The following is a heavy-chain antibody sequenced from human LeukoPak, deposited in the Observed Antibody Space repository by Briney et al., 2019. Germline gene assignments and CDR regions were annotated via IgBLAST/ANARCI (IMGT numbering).Heavy chain of an antibody. CDR2: INPNSGGT. CDR3: ARDYSSGWYLGY. D-gene: IGHD6-19*01. J-gene: IGHJ4*02. V-gene: IGHV1-2*02. CDR1: GGTFSSYA. Sequence: GSSVKVSCKASGGTFSSYAISWVRQAPGQGLEWMGWINPNSGGTNYAQKFQGRVTMTRDTSISTAYMELSRLRSDDTAVYYCARDYSSGWYLGYWGQGTLVTVSS.